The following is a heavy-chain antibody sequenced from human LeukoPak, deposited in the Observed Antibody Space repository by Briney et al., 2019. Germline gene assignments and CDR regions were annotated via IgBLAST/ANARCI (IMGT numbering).Heavy chain of an antibody. Sequence: SETLSLTCTVSGGSISSYSWSWIRQPPGKGLEWIGYIYTSGSTNYNPSLKSRVTISVDTSKNQFSLKLSSVTAADTAVYYCASTRPLRGFDYWGQGTLVTVSS. CDR1: GGSISSYS. CDR2: IYTSGST. J-gene: IGHJ4*02. CDR3: ASTRPLRGFDY. V-gene: IGHV4-4*09. D-gene: IGHD4-17*01.